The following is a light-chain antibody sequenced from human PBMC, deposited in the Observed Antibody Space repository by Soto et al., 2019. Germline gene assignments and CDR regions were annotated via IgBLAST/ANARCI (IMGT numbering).Light chain of an antibody. CDR3: GTWDSGLKAGV. J-gene: IGLJ2*01. V-gene: IGLV1-51*01. CDR1: XXXXXESF. Sequence: QSVLTQPPSVSAAPGQKVTXXCXXXXXXXXESFVSWYQQLPGTAPKLLIYDSNKRPSGIPDRFSGSQSGMSSSLAIAGLQTGDQADYYCGTWDSGLKAGVFCVGTKLTVL. CDR2: DSN.